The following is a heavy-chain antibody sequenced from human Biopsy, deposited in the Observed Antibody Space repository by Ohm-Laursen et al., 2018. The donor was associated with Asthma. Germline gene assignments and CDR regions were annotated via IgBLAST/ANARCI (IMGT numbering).Heavy chain of an antibody. CDR3: ARTYFDFLTGQVHDAFAM. CDR2: INAANGNT. D-gene: IGHD3-9*01. Sequence: SVKVSCKAPGYTFINYAIHWVRQAPGHSLEWMGWINAANGNTKYSQKFQGRLTISRDTSASTAYMDLSSLRSEDTAVYYCARTYFDFLTGQVHDAFAMWGQGTMVTVSS. CDR1: GYTFINYA. V-gene: IGHV1-3*01. J-gene: IGHJ3*02.